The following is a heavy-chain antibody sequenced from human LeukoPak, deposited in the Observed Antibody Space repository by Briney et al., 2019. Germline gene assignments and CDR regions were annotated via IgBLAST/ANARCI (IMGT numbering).Heavy chain of an antibody. D-gene: IGHD4-23*01. CDR2: INPSGGST. CDR3: ATDGWPADGGLGY. V-gene: IGHV1-46*01. Sequence: ASVKVSCKASGYTFTSYYMHWVRQAPGQGLEWMGIINPSGGSTSYAQKFQGRVTMTEDTSTDTAYMELSSLRSEDTAVYYCATDGWPADGGLGYWGQGTLVTVSS. J-gene: IGHJ4*02. CDR1: GYTFTSYY.